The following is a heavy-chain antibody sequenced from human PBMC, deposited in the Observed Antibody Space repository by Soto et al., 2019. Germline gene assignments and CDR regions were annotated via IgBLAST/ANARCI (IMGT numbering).Heavy chain of an antibody. CDR1: GYTFGDYA. Sequence: LRLSCTASGYTFGDYAMSWFRQAPGKGLEWVGFIRSKAYGGTTEYAASVKGRFTISRDDSKSIADLQMNSLKTEDTAMYYCTRADILTGYYLPWGQGTLVTVSS. J-gene: IGHJ5*02. V-gene: IGHV3-49*03. CDR2: IRSKAYGGTT. CDR3: TRADILTGYYLP. D-gene: IGHD3-9*01.